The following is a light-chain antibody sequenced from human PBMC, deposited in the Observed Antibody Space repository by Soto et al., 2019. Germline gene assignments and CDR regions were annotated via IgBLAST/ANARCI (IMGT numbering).Light chain of an antibody. Sequence: ERVLTQSPPTLSVSPGESATLSCRASQGIKNALAWYQQKSGQSPRLLIFDASTRATGVPARFSGRGSGTEFTLTITSLQSEDFAVYYCQQYDNWPWTFGQGAKVEVK. CDR1: QGIKNA. J-gene: IGKJ1*01. CDR2: DAS. CDR3: QQYDNWPWT. V-gene: IGKV3-15*01.